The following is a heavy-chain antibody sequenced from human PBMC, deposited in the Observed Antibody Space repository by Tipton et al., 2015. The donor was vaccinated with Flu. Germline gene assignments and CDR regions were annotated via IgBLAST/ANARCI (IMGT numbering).Heavy chain of an antibody. CDR3: ARGLAPRWYFDF. Sequence: GLVKPSQTLSLTRGISGDSVSSNRAAWNWIRQSPSRGLEWLGSTYYRSKWYNDYAVSVKSRITINPDTSKNQFYLQLNSVTPEDTAVYYCARGLAPRWYFDFWGQGTLVTVSS. CDR1: GDSVSSNRAA. D-gene: IGHD6-13*01. J-gene: IGHJ4*02. CDR2: TYYRSKWYN. V-gene: IGHV6-1*01.